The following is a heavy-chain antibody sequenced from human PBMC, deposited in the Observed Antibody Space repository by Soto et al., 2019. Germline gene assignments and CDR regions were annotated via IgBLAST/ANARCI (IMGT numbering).Heavy chain of an antibody. CDR1: GYTITSYD. J-gene: IGHJ5*02. CDR2: MNPNSSNT. V-gene: IGHV1-8*01. CDR3: AREKRGLRVTAFDP. Sequence: ASVKVSCKASGYTITSYDINCVRQDTGQGLEWIGWMNPNSSNTGYAQKHQGRVTMTRNTSISTAYMDLSSLRSEDTSVYYCAREKRGLRVTAFDPWGQGTLVTVSS. D-gene: IGHD5-12*01.